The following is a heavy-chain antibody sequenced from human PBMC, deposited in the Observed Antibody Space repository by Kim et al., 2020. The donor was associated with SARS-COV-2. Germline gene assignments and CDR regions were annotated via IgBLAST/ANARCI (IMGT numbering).Heavy chain of an antibody. Sequence: LKSRVTISVDTSKNQFSLKLSSVTAADTAVYYCARVGFQFGELPCWYFDLWGRGTLVTVSS. CDR3: ARVGFQFGELPCWYFDL. D-gene: IGHD3-10*01. J-gene: IGHJ2*01. V-gene: IGHV4-59*01.